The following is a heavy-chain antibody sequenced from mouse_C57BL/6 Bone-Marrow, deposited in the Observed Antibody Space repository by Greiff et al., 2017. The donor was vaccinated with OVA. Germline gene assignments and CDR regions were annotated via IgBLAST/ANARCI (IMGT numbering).Heavy chain of an antibody. CDR2: IYPGNSDT. D-gene: IGHD1-1*01. V-gene: IGHV1-5*01. Sequence: EVQLQQSGTVLARPGASVKMSCKTSGYTFTSYWMHWVKQRPGQGLEWIGAIYPGNSDTSYNQKFKGKAKLTAVTSASTAYMELSSLTNEDSAVYYCTRRTTVVVRYYFDYWGQGTTLTVSS. CDR1: GYTFTSYW. CDR3: TRRTTVVVRYYFDY. J-gene: IGHJ2*01.